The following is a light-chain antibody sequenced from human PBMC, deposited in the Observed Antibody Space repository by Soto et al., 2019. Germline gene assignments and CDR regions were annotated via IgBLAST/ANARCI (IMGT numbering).Light chain of an antibody. CDR3: MQGLQIPPT. CDR2: MGS. CDR1: QSLLHRNGYTY. V-gene: IGKV2-28*01. Sequence: DIVMTQSPPSLPVTPGEAASMSCRSSQSLLHRNGYTYLDWYIQKPGQPPLLLVYMGSNRSSGVADWFSVSGSGRDFTLKISRVEAEDAGTYYCMQGLQIPPTFGQGT. J-gene: IGKJ1*01.